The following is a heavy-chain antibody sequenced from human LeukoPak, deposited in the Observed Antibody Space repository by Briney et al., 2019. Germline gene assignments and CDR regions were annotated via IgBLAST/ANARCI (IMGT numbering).Heavy chain of an antibody. V-gene: IGHV1-18*01. CDR2: ISTYNGNT. Sequence: ASVKVSCKASGYTFTRFGITWVRQAPGQGLEWMGWISTYNGNTNYAQKLQGRVTMTTDTSMNTAYMELRSLTSDDTALYYCARVGSDCSDGNCYWGQGTLVTVSS. CDR3: ARVGSDCSDGNCY. D-gene: IGHD2-15*01. CDR1: GYTFTRFG. J-gene: IGHJ4*02.